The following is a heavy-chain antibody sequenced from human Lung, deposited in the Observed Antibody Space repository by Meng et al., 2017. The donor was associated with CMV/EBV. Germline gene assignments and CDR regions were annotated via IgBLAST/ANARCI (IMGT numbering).Heavy chain of an antibody. Sequence: GESLKISCVGSGFTFQDWGMGWVRQGPGKALEWVSGIHGKSRSSGYADSVKGRFSISRDNGKSTLYLQMNNLRDDDSAVYFCVRGHTYVDFHFYGMDVWGHGTTVTVSS. CDR3: VRGHTYVDFHFYGMDV. J-gene: IGHJ6*02. V-gene: IGHV3-20*04. D-gene: IGHD2/OR15-2a*01. CDR1: GFTFQDWG. CDR2: IHGKSRSS.